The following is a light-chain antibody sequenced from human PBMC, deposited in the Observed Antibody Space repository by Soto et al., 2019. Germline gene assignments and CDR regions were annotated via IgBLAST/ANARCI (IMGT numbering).Light chain of an antibody. Sequence: DIVMTQSPATLSVSTGERAPLSCRASQSVSNNLAWYRQKPGPAPRLIIYGASTRATGIPARFSGSGSGTYFTLTISSLHSEDVAVYCCQQYHNWPPYTFGQGTTLEIK. V-gene: IGKV3-15*01. CDR2: GAS. J-gene: IGKJ2*01. CDR3: QQYHNWPPYT. CDR1: QSVSNN.